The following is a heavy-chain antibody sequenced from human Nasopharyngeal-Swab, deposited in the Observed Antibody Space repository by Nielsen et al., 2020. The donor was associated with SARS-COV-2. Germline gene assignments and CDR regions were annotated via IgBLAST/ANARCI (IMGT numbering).Heavy chain of an antibody. J-gene: IGHJ4*02. V-gene: IGHV3-23*01. CDR2: ISGSGGST. CDR3: AKVPLYDILTGYYKWGFDY. Sequence: TWLEWVSAISGSGGSTYYADSVKGRFTISRDNSKNTLYLQMNSLRAEDTAVYYCAKVPLYDILTGYYKWGFDYWGQGTLVTVSS. D-gene: IGHD3-9*01.